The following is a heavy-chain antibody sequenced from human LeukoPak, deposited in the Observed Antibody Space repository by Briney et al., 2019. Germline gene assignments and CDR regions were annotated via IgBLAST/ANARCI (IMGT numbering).Heavy chain of an antibody. J-gene: IGHJ5*02. V-gene: IGHV3-23*01. CDR3: ANQGDCSSTSCYTWGFEP. CDR1: GFTFSTYA. Sequence: TGGSLRLSCAASGFTFSTYAMSWVRQAPGKGLEWVSAISGSAGSTYFADSVKGRFTISRDNSKNTLYLQMNSLRAEDTAVYYCANQGDCSSTSCYTWGFEPWGQGTLVTVSS. CDR2: ISGSAGST. D-gene: IGHD2-2*02.